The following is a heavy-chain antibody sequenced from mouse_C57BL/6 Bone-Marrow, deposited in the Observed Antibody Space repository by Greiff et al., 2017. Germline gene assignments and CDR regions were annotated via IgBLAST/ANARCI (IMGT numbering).Heavy chain of an antibody. CDR1: GYTFTSYD. D-gene: IGHD1-1*01. CDR2: IYPRDGST. V-gene: IGHV1-85*01. Sequence: QVQLKQSGPELVKPGASVKLSCKASGYTFTSYDINWVKQRPGQGLEWIGWIYPRDGSTKYNEKFEGKATLTVDTSSSTAYMELHSLTSEDSAVYFCARVEFDGSSGDWYFDVWGTGTTVTVSS. J-gene: IGHJ1*03. CDR3: ARVEFDGSSGDWYFDV.